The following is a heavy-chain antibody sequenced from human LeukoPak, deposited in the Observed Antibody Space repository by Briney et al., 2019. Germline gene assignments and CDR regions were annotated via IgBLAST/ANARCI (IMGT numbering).Heavy chain of an antibody. Sequence: SVEVSCKASGGTFSSYAISWVRQAPGQGLEWMGGIIPIFGTANYAQKFQGRVTITADESTSTAYMELSSLRSEDTAVYYCARSRIAVAGTPLYYYYGMDVWGQGTTVTVSS. CDR1: GGTFSSYA. V-gene: IGHV1-69*13. CDR3: ARSRIAVAGTPLYYYYGMDV. CDR2: IIPIFGTA. D-gene: IGHD6-19*01. J-gene: IGHJ6*02.